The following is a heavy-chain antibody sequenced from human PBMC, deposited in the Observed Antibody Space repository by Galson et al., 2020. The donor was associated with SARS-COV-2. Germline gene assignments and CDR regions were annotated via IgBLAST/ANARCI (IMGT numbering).Heavy chain of an antibody. J-gene: IGHJ6*02. CDR3: AKGAHGMDV. CDR2: IWYDGSNK. CDR1: GFTFSSYG. V-gene: IGHV3-33*06. Sequence: GGSLRLSCAASGFTFSSYGMHWVRQAPGKGLEWVAVIWYDGSNKYYADSVKGRFTISRDNSKNTLYLQMNSLRAEDTAVYDCAKGAHGMDVWGQGTTVTVSS.